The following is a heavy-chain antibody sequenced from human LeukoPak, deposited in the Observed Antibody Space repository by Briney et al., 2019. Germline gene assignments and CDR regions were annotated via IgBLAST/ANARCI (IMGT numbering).Heavy chain of an antibody. J-gene: IGHJ4*02. Sequence: SETLSLTCAVYGGSFSGYYWSWIRQPPGKGLEWIGEINHSGSTYYNPSLKSRVTISVDRSKNQFSLKLSSVTAADTAVYYCARLFGYCSSTSCRDYWGQGTLVTVSS. CDR3: ARLFGYCSSTSCRDY. V-gene: IGHV4-34*01. D-gene: IGHD2-2*01. CDR1: GGSFSGYY. CDR2: INHSGST.